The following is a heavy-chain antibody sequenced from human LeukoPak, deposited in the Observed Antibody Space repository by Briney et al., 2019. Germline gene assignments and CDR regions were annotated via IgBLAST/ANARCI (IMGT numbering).Heavy chain of an antibody. V-gene: IGHV4-31*03. CDR1: GGSMNSSDYY. CDR2: VYYTGSR. Sequence: SQTLSLTCTVSGGSMNSSDYYWSWLRQHPGKGLEWIVCVYYTGSRYYNPSLKSRVTISIDTSKNQFSLKLSSLTAADTAVYYCARDVGRDGFNLRNWFDPWGQGTLVTVSS. D-gene: IGHD5-24*01. J-gene: IGHJ5*02. CDR3: ARDVGRDGFNLRNWFDP.